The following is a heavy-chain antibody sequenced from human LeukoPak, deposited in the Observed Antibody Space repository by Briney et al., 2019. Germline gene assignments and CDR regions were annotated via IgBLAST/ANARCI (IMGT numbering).Heavy chain of an antibody. Sequence: GGSLRLSCAASGFTFSSYAMSWVRQAPGKGLEWLSYINKSSGAIYYADSVKGRFTVSRDNSKNTLYLQMNSLRAEDTAVYYCASRDPSSWYVYWGQGTLVTVSS. J-gene: IGHJ4*02. CDR2: INKSSGAI. CDR3: ASRDPSSWYVY. D-gene: IGHD6-13*01. V-gene: IGHV3-23*01. CDR1: GFTFSSYA.